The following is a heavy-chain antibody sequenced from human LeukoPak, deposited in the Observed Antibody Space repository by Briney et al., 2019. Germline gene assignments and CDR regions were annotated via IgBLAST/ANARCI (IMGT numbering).Heavy chain of an antibody. V-gene: IGHV4-39*06. Sequence: SETLSLTCTVSGGSISSITYYWGWILQPPGKGLEGIGRIYYTGSTYYNPSPKSRVTISRDTSKNKFTLTLSSVNAADTAVYYCARGTRWLQNYFNYWGQGTLVTVS. CDR3: ARGTRWLQNYFNY. D-gene: IGHD5-24*01. CDR1: GGSISSITYY. CDR2: IYYTGST. J-gene: IGHJ4*02.